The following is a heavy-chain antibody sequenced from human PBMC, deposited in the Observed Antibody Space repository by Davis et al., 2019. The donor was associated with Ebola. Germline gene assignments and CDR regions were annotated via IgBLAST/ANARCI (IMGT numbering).Heavy chain of an antibody. CDR1: GFTFSSYS. CDR3: ANRKGSAYGAVAGTDYYYGMDV. J-gene: IGHJ6*04. Sequence: PGGSLRLSCAASGFTFSSYSMNWVRQAPGKGLEWVSYISSSSSTIYYADSVKGRVTISRDNAKNSLYLQMNSLRDEDTAVYYCANRKGSAYGAVAGTDYYYGMDVWGKGTTVTVSS. V-gene: IGHV3-48*02. CDR2: ISSSSSTI. D-gene: IGHD6-19*01.